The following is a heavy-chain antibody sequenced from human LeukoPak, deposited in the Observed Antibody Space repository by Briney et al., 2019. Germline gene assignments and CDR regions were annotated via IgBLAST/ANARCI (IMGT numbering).Heavy chain of an antibody. J-gene: IGHJ3*02. Sequence: ASVKVSCKASGYTFTGYYMHCVRQAPGQGLEWMGWINPNSGGTNYAQKFQGRVTMTRDTSISTAYMELSRLRSDDTAVYYCAGGRVYCTNGVCYIGAFDIWGQGTMVTVSS. CDR1: GYTFTGYY. D-gene: IGHD2-8*01. V-gene: IGHV1-2*02. CDR2: INPNSGGT. CDR3: AGGRVYCTNGVCYIGAFDI.